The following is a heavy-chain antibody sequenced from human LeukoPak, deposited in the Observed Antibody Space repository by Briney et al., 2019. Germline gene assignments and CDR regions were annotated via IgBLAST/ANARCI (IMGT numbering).Heavy chain of an antibody. CDR3: ARSGRFGELSIDY. CDR1: GGSFRGYY. CDR2: INHSGST. J-gene: IGHJ4*02. V-gene: IGHV4-34*01. Sequence: SETLSLTCAVYGGSFRGYYWSWIRQPPGKGLEWIGEINHSGSTNYNPSLKSRVTISVDTSKNQFSLKLSSVTAADTAVYYCARSGRFGELSIDYWGQGTLVTVSS. D-gene: IGHD3-10*01.